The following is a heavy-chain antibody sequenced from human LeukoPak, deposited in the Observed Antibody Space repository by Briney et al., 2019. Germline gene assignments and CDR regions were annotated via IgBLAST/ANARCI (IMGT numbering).Heavy chain of an antibody. V-gene: IGHV4-61*02. CDR2: TYTSGST. CDR3: AKALRFLEWLLLDY. D-gene: IGHD3-3*01. CDR1: GGSISSGSYY. Sequence: SETLSLTCTVSGGSISSGSYYWSWIRQPAGKGLEWIGRTYTSGSTNYNPSLKSRVTISVDTSKNQFSLKLSSVTAADTAVYYCAKALRFLEWLLLDYWGQGTLVTVSS. J-gene: IGHJ4*02.